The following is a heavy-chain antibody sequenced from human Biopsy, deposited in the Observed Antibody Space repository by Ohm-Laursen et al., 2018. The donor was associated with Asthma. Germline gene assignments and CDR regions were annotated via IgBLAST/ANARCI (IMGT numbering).Heavy chain of an antibody. D-gene: IGHD3-3*01. CDR1: GFTFSSYA. J-gene: IGHJ4*02. CDR2: ISYDGSNK. V-gene: IGHV3-30*04. CDR3: ASQSSGPDFWSGYYYFDY. Sequence: SSLRLSCAASGFTFSSYAMHWVRQAPGKGLEWVAVISYDGSNKYYADSVKGRFTISRDNSKNTLYLQMNSLRAEDTAVYYCASQSSGPDFWSGYYYFDYWGLGTLVTVSS.